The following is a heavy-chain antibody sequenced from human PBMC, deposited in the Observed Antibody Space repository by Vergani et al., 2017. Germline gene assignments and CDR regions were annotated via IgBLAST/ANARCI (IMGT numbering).Heavy chain of an antibody. CDR1: GGSISSYY. D-gene: IGHD3-16*01. V-gene: IGHV4-59*12. CDR2: IYYSGST. CDR3: ARDIEWGGDAFDI. J-gene: IGHJ3*02. Sequence: QVQLQESGPGLVKPSETLSLTCTVSGGSISSYYWSWIRQPPGKGLEWIGYIYYSGSTYYNPSLKSRVTISVDTSKNQFSLKLSSVTAADTAVYYCARDIEWGGDAFDIWGQGTMVTVSS.